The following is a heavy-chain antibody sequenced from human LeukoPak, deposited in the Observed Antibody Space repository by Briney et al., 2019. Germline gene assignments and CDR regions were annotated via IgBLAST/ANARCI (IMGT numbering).Heavy chain of an antibody. V-gene: IGHV1-2*02. Sequence: GASVKVSCKASGYTFTDYFMHWVRQAPGQGLEWMGRINPNSGSTNYAQRFQGRVTMTRDTSITTTYMELSRLRSDDTAVYYCARGGSPIFYYYIDVWGKGTTVTISS. CDR3: ARGGSPIFYYYIDV. CDR2: INPNSGST. J-gene: IGHJ6*03. D-gene: IGHD2-21*01. CDR1: GYTFTDYF.